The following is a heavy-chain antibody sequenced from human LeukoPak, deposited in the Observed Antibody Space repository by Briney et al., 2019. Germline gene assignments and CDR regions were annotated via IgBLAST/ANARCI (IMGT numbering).Heavy chain of an antibody. CDR2: INHSGST. Sequence: SETRSLTCAVYGGSFSGYYWSWIRQPPGKGLEWIGEINHSGSTNYNPSLKSRVTISVDTSKHQFSLKLSSVTAADTAVYYCARRYYYYYGMDVWGKGTTVTVSS. J-gene: IGHJ6*04. CDR1: GGSFSGYY. V-gene: IGHV4-34*01. CDR3: ARRYYYYYGMDV.